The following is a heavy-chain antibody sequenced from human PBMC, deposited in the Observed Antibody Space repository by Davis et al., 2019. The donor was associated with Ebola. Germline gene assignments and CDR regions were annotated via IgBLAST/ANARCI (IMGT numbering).Heavy chain of an antibody. D-gene: IGHD3-10*01. Sequence: ASVTVSCKASGYTFTSYAMHWVRQAPGQRLEWMGWINAGNGNTKYSQKFQGRVTITRDTSASTAFMELSSLRSEDTSVYYFARDRGGDYSFDYWGQGTLVTVSS. V-gene: IGHV1-3*01. CDR3: ARDRGGDYSFDY. CDR2: INAGNGNT. J-gene: IGHJ4*02. CDR1: GYTFTSYA.